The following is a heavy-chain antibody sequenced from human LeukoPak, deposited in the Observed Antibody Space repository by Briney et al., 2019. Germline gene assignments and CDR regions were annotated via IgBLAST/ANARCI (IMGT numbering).Heavy chain of an antibody. V-gene: IGHV4-61*02. CDR2: IYTCGST. CDR3: ARVRGSGSYFDY. J-gene: IGHJ4*02. CDR1: GGSISSGSYY. D-gene: IGHD3-10*01. Sequence: SQTLSLTCTVSGGSISSGSYYWSWIRQPAGKGLEWIGRIYTCGSTNYNPSLKSRVTISVDTSKNQFSLKLSSVTAADTAVYYCARVRGSGSYFDYWGQGTLVTVSS.